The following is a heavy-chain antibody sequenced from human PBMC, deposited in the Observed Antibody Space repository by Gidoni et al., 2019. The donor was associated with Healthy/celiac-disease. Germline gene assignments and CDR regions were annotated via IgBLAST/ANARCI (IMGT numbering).Heavy chain of an antibody. J-gene: IGHJ4*02. D-gene: IGHD6-19*01. V-gene: IGHV1-46*03. CDR3: ARLSKGYSSGPIDY. Sequence: QVQLVQSGAEVKQPGASVKVSCKGSGYTFTSYYMHWVRQAAGQGLEWMGIINPSVGNTSYAEKLQGRVTMTRDTSTSIVYMELSSLRYEDTAVYYCARLSKGYSSGPIDYWGQGTLVTVSA. CDR2: INPSVGNT. CDR1: GYTFTSYY.